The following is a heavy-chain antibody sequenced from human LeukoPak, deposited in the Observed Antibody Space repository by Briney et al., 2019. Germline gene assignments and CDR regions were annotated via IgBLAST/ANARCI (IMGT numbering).Heavy chain of an antibody. J-gene: IGHJ6*02. CDR1: GFSVSSND. CDR3: AKRVGYGYGMDV. V-gene: IGHV3-53*01. CDR2: IGRGGST. Sequence: GGSLRLSCEASGFSVSSNDMSWVRQAPGKGLECVSDIGRGGSTIYADSVKGRFTISRDNSKNTLYLQMNSLRGEDTAEFYCAKRVGYGYGMDVWGQGTTVTVSS. D-gene: IGHD6-13*01.